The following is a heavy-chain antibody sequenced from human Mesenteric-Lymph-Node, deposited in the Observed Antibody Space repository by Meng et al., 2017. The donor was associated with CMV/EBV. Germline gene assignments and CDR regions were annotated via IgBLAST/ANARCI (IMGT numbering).Heavy chain of an antibody. Sequence: CSVYGVACIVYSLHCIRLPLGKGLVWLGEINHSGSTNYNPSLKSRVTISIDTSKNQLSLKLSSVTAADTADYYCARGNWGSRRYFDLWGRGTLVTVSS. D-gene: IGHD7-27*01. CDR1: GVACIVYS. J-gene: IGHJ2*01. CDR3: ARGNWGSRRYFDL. V-gene: IGHV4-34*01. CDR2: INHSGST.